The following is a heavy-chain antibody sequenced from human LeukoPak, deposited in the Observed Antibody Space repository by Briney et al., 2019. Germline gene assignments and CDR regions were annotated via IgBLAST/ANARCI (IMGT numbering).Heavy chain of an antibody. D-gene: IGHD3-3*01. V-gene: IGHV3-7*01. CDR1: GFTFSSYW. J-gene: IGHJ3*02. CDR3: ARDPELRFLEEGAFDI. Sequence: GSLRLSCAASGFTFSSYWMSWVCQAPGKGLEWVANIKQDGSEKYYVDSVKGRFTISRDNAKNSLYLQMNSLRAEDTAVYYCARDPELRFLEEGAFDIRGQGTMVTVSS. CDR2: IKQDGSEK.